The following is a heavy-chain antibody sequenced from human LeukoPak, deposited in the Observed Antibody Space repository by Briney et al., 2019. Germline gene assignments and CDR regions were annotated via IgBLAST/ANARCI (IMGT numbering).Heavy chain of an antibody. J-gene: IGHJ4*02. V-gene: IGHV3-74*01. CDR3: TKGGTGHSDY. CDR2: INSDGSGT. CDR1: GFSFSSYW. D-gene: IGHD3-16*01. Sequence: GGSLRLSCAASGFSFSSYWMHWVRQAPGKGLVWVSRINSDGSGTSYADSVKGRFTISRDNAKNTLDLQMNNLRAEDTAVYYCTKGGTGHSDYWGQGTLVTVSS.